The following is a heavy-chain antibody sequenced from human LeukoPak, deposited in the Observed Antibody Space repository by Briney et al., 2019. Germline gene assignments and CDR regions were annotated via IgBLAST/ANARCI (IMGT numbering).Heavy chain of an antibody. Sequence: GGSLSLSCAASGFTVSDNYMSWVRQPPGKGLEWISVIYSGGDTYYTDSVKGRFTISKDNSKNTLYLQVNSLRVEDTAVYYCARDPERGEMATMKDFWGQGTLVAVSS. CDR2: IYSGGDT. J-gene: IGHJ4*02. D-gene: IGHD5-24*01. CDR1: GFTVSDNY. CDR3: ARDPERGEMATMKDF. V-gene: IGHV3-66*01.